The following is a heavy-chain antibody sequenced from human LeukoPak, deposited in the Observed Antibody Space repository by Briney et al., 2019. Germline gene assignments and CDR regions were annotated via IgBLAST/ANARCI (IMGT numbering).Heavy chain of an antibody. Sequence: SVKVPCKASGYTFTSYGISWVRQAPGQGLEWMGGIIPIFGTANYAQKFQGRVTITADKSTSTAYMELSSLRSEDTAVYYCARRAGAYSHPYDYWGQGTLVTVSS. J-gene: IGHJ4*02. CDR2: IIPIFGTA. CDR3: ARRAGAYSHPYDY. D-gene: IGHD4/OR15-4a*01. V-gene: IGHV1-69*06. CDR1: GYTFTSYG.